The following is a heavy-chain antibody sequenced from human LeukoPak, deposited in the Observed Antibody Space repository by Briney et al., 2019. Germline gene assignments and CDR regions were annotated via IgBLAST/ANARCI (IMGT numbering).Heavy chain of an antibody. CDR3: ARAVVIANLFDY. J-gene: IGHJ4*02. D-gene: IGHD3-22*01. V-gene: IGHV3-48*01. Sequence: PGGSLRLSCAASGFTFSSYSMNWVRQAPGKGLEWVPYISSSTSTKYYADSVKGRFTVSRDNAKNSLYLQMNSLRAEDTAVYYCARAVVIANLFDYWGQGTLVTVSS. CDR2: ISSSTSTK. CDR1: GFTFSSYS.